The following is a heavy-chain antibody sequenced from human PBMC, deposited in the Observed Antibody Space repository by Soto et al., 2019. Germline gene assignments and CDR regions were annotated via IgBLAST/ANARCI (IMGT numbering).Heavy chain of an antibody. CDR1: GFTFRNYW. V-gene: IGHV3-7*01. CDR3: ARENYFDY. CDR2: IKPDGSDK. Sequence: EVQLVESGGGLVQPGGSLRLSCAASGFTFRNYWMGWVRQTPDKGLEWVANIKPDGSDKYYVDSVKGRFTISSDNAKNSLFLQMNSLRAEDTAVYYCARENYFDYWGQGTLVTVSS. J-gene: IGHJ4*02.